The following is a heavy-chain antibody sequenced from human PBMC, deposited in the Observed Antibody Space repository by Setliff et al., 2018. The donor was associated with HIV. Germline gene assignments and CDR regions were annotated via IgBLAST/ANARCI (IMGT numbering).Heavy chain of an antibody. V-gene: IGHV1-69*13. CDR3: ARGRESLWFGELPSRDAFDI. CDR1: GGTFSSFG. D-gene: IGHD3-10*01. Sequence: ASVKVSCKASGGTFSSFGIIWVRQAPGQGLEWMGGIIPIVGTANYAQKFQGRITITADESTSTAYMELSSLRSEDTAIYYCARGRESLWFGELPSRDAFDIWGKGTMVTVSS. CDR2: IIPIVGTA. J-gene: IGHJ3*02.